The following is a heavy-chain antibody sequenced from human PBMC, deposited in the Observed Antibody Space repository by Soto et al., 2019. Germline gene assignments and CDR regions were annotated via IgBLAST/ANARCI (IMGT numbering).Heavy chain of an antibody. Sequence: GGSLRLSCVASTFTFSNYSMNWVRQAPGKGLEWVSYISGSGDTIFYADSVKGRFTISRDNAKNSLFLQMNSLRDEDTAVYYCARYVEWLDYWGQGA. CDR2: ISGSGDTI. J-gene: IGHJ4*02. CDR3: ARYVEWLDY. CDR1: TFTFSNYS. V-gene: IGHV3-48*02. D-gene: IGHD3-10*02.